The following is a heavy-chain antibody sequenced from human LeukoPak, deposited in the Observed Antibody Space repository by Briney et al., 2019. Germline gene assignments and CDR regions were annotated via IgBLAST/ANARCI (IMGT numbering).Heavy chain of an antibody. CDR1: GGSISSYY. J-gene: IGHJ4*02. V-gene: IGHV4-59*08. CDR2: IYYSGST. Sequence: PETLSLTCTVPGGSISSYYWSWIRQPPGKGLEWVGYIYYSGSTNYNPSLKSRVTISVDTSKNQFSLKLSSVTAADTAVYYCARQLVPAATSFDYWGQGTLVTVSS. CDR3: ARQLVPAATSFDY. D-gene: IGHD2-2*01.